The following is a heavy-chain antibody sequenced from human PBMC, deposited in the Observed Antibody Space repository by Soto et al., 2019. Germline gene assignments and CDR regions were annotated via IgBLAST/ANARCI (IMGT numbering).Heavy chain of an antibody. Sequence: GGSLRLSCTISGFTLGDYGLSWVRQAPGKGLEWVGFIRSRAYGGTTEYAASVKGRFTISGDDSKSIAYLQMNSLKTEDTAIYYCTSTHCTDGLCPGPFDFWGQGSLVTVSS. D-gene: IGHD2-8*01. CDR2: IRSRAYGGTT. J-gene: IGHJ4*02. CDR3: TSTHCTDGLCPGPFDF. V-gene: IGHV3-49*04. CDR1: GFTLGDYG.